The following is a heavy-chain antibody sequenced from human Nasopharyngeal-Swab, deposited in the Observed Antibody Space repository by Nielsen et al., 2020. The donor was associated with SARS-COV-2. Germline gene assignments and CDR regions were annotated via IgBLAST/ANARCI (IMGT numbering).Heavy chain of an antibody. CDR2: IYYSEST. D-gene: IGHD3-3*01. CDR1: GGSISSGGYY. V-gene: IGHV4-31*03. Sequence: SETLSLTCTVSGGSISSGGYYWSWIRQHPGKGLEWIGYIYYSESTYYNPSLKSRVTISVDTSKNQFSLKLSSVTAADTAVYYCARAPHTIFGVVTTFDYWGQGTLVTVSS. J-gene: IGHJ4*02. CDR3: ARAPHTIFGVVTTFDY.